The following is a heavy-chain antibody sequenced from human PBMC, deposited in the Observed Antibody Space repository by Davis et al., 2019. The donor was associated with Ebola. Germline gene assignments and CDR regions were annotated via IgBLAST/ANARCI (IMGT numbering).Heavy chain of an antibody. J-gene: IGHJ4*02. D-gene: IGHD1-7*01. CDR3: VRTTYGAPEY. CDR2: ITGGGDST. V-gene: IGHV3-23*01. CDR1: GFTLSNSA. Sequence: PGGSLRLSCVASGFTLSNSAMRWVRQAPGKGLEWVSSITGGGDSTYYADSVKGRFTISRDNAKNTLYLQMNSLRAEDTAVYYCVRTTYGAPEYWGQGTLVTVSA.